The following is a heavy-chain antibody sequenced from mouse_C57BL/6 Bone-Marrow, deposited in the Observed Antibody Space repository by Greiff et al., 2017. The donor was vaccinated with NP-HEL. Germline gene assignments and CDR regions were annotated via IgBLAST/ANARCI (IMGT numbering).Heavy chain of an antibody. V-gene: IGHV1-69*01. CDR1: GYTFTSYW. Sequence: QVQLQQPGAELVMPGASVKLSCKASGYTFTSYWMHWVKQRPGQGLEWIGEIDPSDSYTNYNQKFKGKSTLTVDKSSSTASMQLSSLTSEDSAVYYCAMGGNYPVDYWGQGTSVTVSS. CDR3: AMGGNYPVDY. CDR2: IDPSDSYT. J-gene: IGHJ4*01. D-gene: IGHD2-1*01.